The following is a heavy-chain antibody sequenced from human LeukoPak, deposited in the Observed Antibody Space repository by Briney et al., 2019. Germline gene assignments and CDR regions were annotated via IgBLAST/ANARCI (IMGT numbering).Heavy chain of an antibody. V-gene: IGHV4-61*02. CDR1: GGSISSGSYY. J-gene: IGHJ6*03. D-gene: IGHD6-13*01. CDR2: IYTSGST. CDR3: ARDFTGIGWSLDGVYYYMDV. Sequence: PSQTLSLTCTVSGGSISSGSYYWSWIRQPAGKGLEWIGRIYTSGSTNYNPSLKSRATISVDTSKNQFSLKLSSVTAADTAVYYCARDFTGIGWSLDGVYYYMDVWGKGTTVTVSS.